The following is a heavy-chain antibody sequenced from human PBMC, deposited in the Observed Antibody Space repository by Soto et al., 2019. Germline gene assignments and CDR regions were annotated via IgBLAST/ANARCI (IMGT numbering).Heavy chain of an antibody. CDR3: ARHENDKSGYSSSWYSRFDYYYYGMDV. Sequence: QLQLQESGPGLVKPSETLSLTCTVSGGSISSSSYYWGWIRQPPGKGLEWIGSIYYSGSTYYNPSLKSRVTISVDTSKNQFSLKLSSVTAADTAVYYCARHENDKSGYSSSWYSRFDYYYYGMDVWGQGTTVTVSS. J-gene: IGHJ6*02. V-gene: IGHV4-39*01. CDR1: GGSISSSSYY. CDR2: IYYSGST. D-gene: IGHD6-13*01.